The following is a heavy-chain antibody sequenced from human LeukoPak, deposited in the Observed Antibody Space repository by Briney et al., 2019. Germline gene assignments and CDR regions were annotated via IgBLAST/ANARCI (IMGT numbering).Heavy chain of an antibody. CDR1: GCTFSSYA. Sequence: SVKLSCKASGCTFSSYAISWLRQAPGQGLEWMGGIITIFGAANYAQKFQGRVTITTDESTSTAYMELRSLRSEDTAVYYCARSTRSYSGYDFPAYWGQGTLVTVSS. CDR2: IITIFGAA. V-gene: IGHV1-69*05. CDR3: ARSTRSYSGYDFPAY. D-gene: IGHD5-12*01. J-gene: IGHJ4*02.